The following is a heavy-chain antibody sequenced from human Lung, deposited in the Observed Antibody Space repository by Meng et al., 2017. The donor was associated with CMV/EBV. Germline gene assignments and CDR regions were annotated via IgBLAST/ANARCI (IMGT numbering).Heavy chain of an antibody. CDR3: ARRRTIFGVVIDYGMDV. D-gene: IGHD3-3*01. CDR2: INHSGST. V-gene: IGHV4-34*01. J-gene: IGHJ6*02. CDR1: GGSFSGYY. Sequence: SXTLSLXCAVYGGSFSGYYWSWIRQPPGKGLEWIGEINHSGSTNCNPSLKSRVTISVDTSKNQFSLKLSSVTAADTAVYYCARRRTIFGVVIDYGMDVWGQGXTVTVSS.